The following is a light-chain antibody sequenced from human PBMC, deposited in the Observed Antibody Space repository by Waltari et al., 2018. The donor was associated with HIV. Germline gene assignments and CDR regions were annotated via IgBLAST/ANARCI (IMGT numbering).Light chain of an antibody. Sequence: DIVMTQSSDSLAVSLGERATINCKSSQSVLYRSNNKEYLAWYQHKPGQPPKLLLYWASTRESGVPDRFSGSGSGTDFTLTISGLQAEDVAVYYCQQYYSTPWTFGQGTRVEIK. CDR3: QQYYSTPWT. CDR1: QSVLYRSNNKEY. CDR2: WAS. J-gene: IGKJ1*01. V-gene: IGKV4-1*01.